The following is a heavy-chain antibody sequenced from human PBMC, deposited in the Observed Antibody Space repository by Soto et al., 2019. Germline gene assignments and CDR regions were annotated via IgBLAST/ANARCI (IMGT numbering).Heavy chain of an antibody. CDR3: ASAPLTGTSKRNYYYYGMDV. CDR2: INAGNGNT. Sequence: SVKVSCTASGYTFTSYAMHWVRQAPGQRLEWMGWINAGNGNTKYSQKFQGRVTITRDTSASTAYMELSSLRSEDTAVYYCASAPLTGTSKRNYYYYGMDVWGQGTTVTVSS. CDR1: GYTFTSYA. V-gene: IGHV1-3*01. D-gene: IGHD1-1*01. J-gene: IGHJ6*02.